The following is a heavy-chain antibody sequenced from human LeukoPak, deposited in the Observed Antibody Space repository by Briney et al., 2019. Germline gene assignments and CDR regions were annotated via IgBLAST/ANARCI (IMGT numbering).Heavy chain of an antibody. CDR1: GFTVISNY. V-gene: IGHV3-66*02. CDR2: IYSGGST. D-gene: IGHD3-3*01. Sequence: GGSLRLSCAASGFTVISNYMSWVRQAPGKGLEWVSVIYSGGSTYYADSVKGRFTISRDNSKNTLYLQMNSLRAEDTAVYYCAREEIAIFGEIANWGQGTLVTVSS. CDR3: AREEIAIFGEIAN. J-gene: IGHJ4*02.